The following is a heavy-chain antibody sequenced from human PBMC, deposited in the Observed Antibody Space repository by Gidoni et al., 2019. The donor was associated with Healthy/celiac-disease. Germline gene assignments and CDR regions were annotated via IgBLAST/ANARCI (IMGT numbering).Heavy chain of an antibody. CDR1: GCSISSRSYY. CDR2: IYYSGST. J-gene: IGHJ5*02. Sequence: QLQLQESGPGLVKPSETLSLTCTISGCSISSRSYYWGWIRQPPGKGLEWIGSIYYSGSTYYNPSLKSRVTISVDTSKNQFSLKLSSVTAADTAVYYCARRGIAAADFRNWFDPWGQGTLVTVSS. V-gene: IGHV4-39*01. CDR3: ARRGIAAADFRNWFDP. D-gene: IGHD6-13*01.